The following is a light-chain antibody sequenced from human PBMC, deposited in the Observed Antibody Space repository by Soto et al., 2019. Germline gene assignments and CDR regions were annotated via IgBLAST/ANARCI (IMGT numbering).Light chain of an antibody. Sequence: QSVLTQPASVSGSPGQSITISCTGTSSDVGSHNYVSWYQQHPGKSPKLIIFEANSRPSGVSNRFSGSKSGSASSLTISGLQDEAEGDSYCSLYSSTSTPYVFGGGTKVTGL. CDR2: EAN. V-gene: IGLV2-14*01. CDR3: SLYSSTSTPYV. CDR1: SSDVGSHNY. J-gene: IGLJ1*01.